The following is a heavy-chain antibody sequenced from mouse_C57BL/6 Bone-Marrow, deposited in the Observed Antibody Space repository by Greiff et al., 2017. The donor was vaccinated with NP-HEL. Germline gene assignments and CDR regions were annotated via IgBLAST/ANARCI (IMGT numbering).Heavy chain of an antibody. D-gene: IGHD1-1*01. Sequence: VQLQQPGAELVKPGASVKLSCKASGYTFTSYWMHWVKQRPGQGLEWIGMIHPNSGGTNYNEKFKSKATLTVDKSSSTAYMQLSSLTSEDSAVYYCARRGLLLRYYFDYWGQGTTLTVSS. CDR1: GYTFTSYW. CDR2: IHPNSGGT. V-gene: IGHV1-64*01. CDR3: ARRGLLLRYYFDY. J-gene: IGHJ2*01.